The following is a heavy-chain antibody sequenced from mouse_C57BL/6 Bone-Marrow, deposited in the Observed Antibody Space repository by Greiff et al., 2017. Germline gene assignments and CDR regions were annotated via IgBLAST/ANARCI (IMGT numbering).Heavy chain of an antibody. CDR1: GYTFTSYW. CDR2: IDPSDSYT. V-gene: IGHV1-69*01. J-gene: IGHJ3*01. D-gene: IGHD3-1*01. Sequence: VKLQQPGAELVMPGASVKLSCKASGYTFTSYWMHWVKQRPGQGLEWIGEIDPSDSYTNYNQKFKGKSTLTVDKSSSTAYMQLSSLTSEDSAVYYCARSGDLGFAYWGQGTLVTVSA. CDR3: ARSGDLGFAY.